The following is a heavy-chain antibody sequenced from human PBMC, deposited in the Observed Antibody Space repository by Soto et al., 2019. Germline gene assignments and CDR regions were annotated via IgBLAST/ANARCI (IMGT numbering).Heavy chain of an antibody. Sequence: GPTLVNPTQTLTLTCTFSGFSLSTSGMCVSWIRQPPGKALEWLARIDWDDDKYYSTSLKTRLTISKDTSKNQVVLTMTNMDPVDTATYYCARIGASAYYYYYYMDVWGKGTTVTVSS. CDR2: IDWDDDK. CDR1: GFSLSTSGMC. CDR3: ARIGASAYYYYYYMDV. V-gene: IGHV2-70*11. J-gene: IGHJ6*03. D-gene: IGHD3-10*01.